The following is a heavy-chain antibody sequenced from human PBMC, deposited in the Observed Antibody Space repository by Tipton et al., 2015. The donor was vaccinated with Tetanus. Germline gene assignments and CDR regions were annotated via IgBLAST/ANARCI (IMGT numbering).Heavy chain of an antibody. CDR2: ISHSGST. CDR1: GGSISSGGYF. Sequence: TLSLTCTVSGGSISSGGYFWSWIRQHPGKGLEWIGYISHSGSTYYNPSLKSRVAISVDTSENQFTLKLSAVTAADTAVYYCARTSGYLYSSYWGQGTLVTVSS. CDR3: ARTSGYLYSSY. D-gene: IGHD3-3*01. J-gene: IGHJ1*01. V-gene: IGHV4-31*03.